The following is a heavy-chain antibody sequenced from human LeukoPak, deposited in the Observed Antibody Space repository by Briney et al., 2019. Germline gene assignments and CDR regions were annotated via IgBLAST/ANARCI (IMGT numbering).Heavy chain of an antibody. CDR3: ARGGVRLGELSPLIDY. J-gene: IGHJ4*02. CDR2: ISAYNGST. D-gene: IGHD3-16*02. V-gene: IGHV1-18*01. CDR1: GYTFTSYG. Sequence: ASVKVSCKASGYTFTSYGISWVRQAPGQGLEWMGWISAYNGSTNYAQKLQGRVTMTTDTSTSTAYMELRSLRSDDTAVYYCARGGVRLGELSPLIDYWGQGTLVTVSS.